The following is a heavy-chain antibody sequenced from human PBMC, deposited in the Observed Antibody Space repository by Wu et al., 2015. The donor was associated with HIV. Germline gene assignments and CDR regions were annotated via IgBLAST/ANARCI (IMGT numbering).Heavy chain of an antibody. Sequence: QVQLVQSGAEVKKPGASVKVSCKASGYTFTGYYMHWVRQAPGQGLEWMGWINPNSGGTNYAQKFQGRVTMTRDTSISTAYMELSRLRSDDTAVYYCAREGVPGSGWYSASYYYYGMDVWGQGP. CDR3: AREGVPGSGWYSASYYYYGMDV. CDR1: GYTFTGYY. CDR2: INPNSGGT. D-gene: IGHD6-19*01. V-gene: IGHV1-2*02. J-gene: IGHJ6*02.